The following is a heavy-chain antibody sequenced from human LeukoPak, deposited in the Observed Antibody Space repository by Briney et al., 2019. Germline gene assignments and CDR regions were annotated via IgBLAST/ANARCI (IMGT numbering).Heavy chain of an antibody. D-gene: IGHD3-22*01. J-gene: IGHJ1*01. V-gene: IGHV3-48*04. CDR3: ARDRLLYYYDSGPTGHFQH. CDR2: ISSSSSTI. Sequence: GGSLRLSCAASGFTFSSYSMNWVRQAPGKGLEWVSYISSSSSTIYYADSVKGRFTISRDNAKNSLYLQMSSLRADDTAVYYCARDRLLYYYDSGPTGHFQHWGQGTLVTVSS. CDR1: GFTFSSYS.